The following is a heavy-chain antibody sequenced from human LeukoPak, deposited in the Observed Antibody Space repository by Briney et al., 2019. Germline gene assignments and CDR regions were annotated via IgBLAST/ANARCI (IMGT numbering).Heavy chain of an antibody. CDR1: GFTFSSYS. CDR3: ARDPQTLEDYDFWSGYYGVAFDI. J-gene: IGHJ3*02. V-gene: IGHV3-21*01. Sequence: GGSLRLSCAASGFTFSSYSMNWVRQAPGKGLEWVSSISSSSSYIYYADSVKGRFTISRDNAKNSLYLQMNSLRAEDTAVYYCARDPQTLEDYDFWSGYYGVAFDIWGQGTMVTVSS. CDR2: ISSSSSYI. D-gene: IGHD3-3*01.